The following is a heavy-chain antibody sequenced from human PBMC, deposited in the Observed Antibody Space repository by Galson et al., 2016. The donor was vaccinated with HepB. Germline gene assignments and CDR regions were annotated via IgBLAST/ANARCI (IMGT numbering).Heavy chain of an antibody. D-gene: IGHD3-16*01. V-gene: IGHV5-51*03. CDR1: GYSFTDYW. J-gene: IGHJ6*02. CDR2: IYPGDSDT. Sequence: QSGAEVKKPGESLKISCKGSGYSFTDYWIGWVRQMPGKGLEWMGSIYPGDSDTRYNPSFQGRVTISADKSVNTVYLQWSSLKASDTAMYYCARDYGRLGLDVWGQGTTVTISS. CDR3: ARDYGRLGLDV.